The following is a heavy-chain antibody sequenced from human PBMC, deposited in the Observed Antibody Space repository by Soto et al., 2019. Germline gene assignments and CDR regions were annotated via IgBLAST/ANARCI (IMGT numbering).Heavy chain of an antibody. CDR1: GYSIRDGYF. J-gene: IGHJ4*02. CDR2: IYHSGNT. CDR3: ARDAGTYRYYFDY. V-gene: IGHV4-38-2*02. Sequence: SETLSLTCAVSGYSIRDGYFWAWIRQPPGEGLEWIGTIYHSGNTFYNPSLRGRVTMSLDTSNNHYSLSLRSLTAADTAVYYCARDAGTYRYYFDYWGQGTLVTVSS.